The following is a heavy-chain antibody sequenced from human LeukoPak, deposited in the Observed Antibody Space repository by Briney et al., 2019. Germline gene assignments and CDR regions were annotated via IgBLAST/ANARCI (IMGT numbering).Heavy chain of an antibody. CDR1: GGSISSYY. D-gene: IGHD3-10*01. CDR3: ARDRTMVRGVTQNWFDP. CDR2: IYTSGST. J-gene: IGHJ5*02. V-gene: IGHV4-4*07. Sequence: PTETLSLTCTVSGGSISSYYWSWIRQPAGKGLEWIGRIYTSGSTNYNPSLKSRVTMSVDTSKNQFSLKLSSVTAADTAVYYCARDRTMVRGVTQNWFDPWGQGTLVTGSS.